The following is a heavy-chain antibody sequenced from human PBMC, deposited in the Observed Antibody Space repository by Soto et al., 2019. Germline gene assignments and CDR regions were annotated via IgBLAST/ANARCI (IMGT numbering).Heavy chain of an antibody. Sequence: GGSLRLSCAASGFTFSSYAMSWVRQAPGKGLEWDSAISGSGGSTYYADSVKGRFTISRDNSKNTLYLQMNSLRAEDTAVYYCAKDLSIWFGELSNPDYWGQGTLVTVSS. V-gene: IGHV3-23*01. J-gene: IGHJ4*02. CDR1: GFTFSSYA. D-gene: IGHD3-10*01. CDR3: AKDLSIWFGELSNPDY. CDR2: ISGSGGST.